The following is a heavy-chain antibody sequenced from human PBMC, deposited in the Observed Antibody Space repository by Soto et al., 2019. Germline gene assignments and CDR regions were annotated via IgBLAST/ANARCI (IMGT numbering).Heavy chain of an antibody. Sequence: GGSLRLSCAASGFTFSGYDMHWVRQAAGEGLEWVSGIGTAGDTYYPGSVKGRFTVSREDAKNSFYLQMDRLRAGDTAVYYCAGGYSLAGFDYWGQGTLVTVSS. CDR3: AGGYSLAGFDY. V-gene: IGHV3-13*01. CDR2: IGTAGDT. J-gene: IGHJ4*02. D-gene: IGHD6-6*01. CDR1: GFTFSGYD.